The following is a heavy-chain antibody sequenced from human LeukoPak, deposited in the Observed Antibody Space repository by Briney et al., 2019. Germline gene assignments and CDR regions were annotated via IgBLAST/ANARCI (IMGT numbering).Heavy chain of an antibody. D-gene: IGHD3-10*01. V-gene: IGHV4-30-2*01. J-gene: IGHJ5*01. CDR1: GYAITSGGFS. CDR2: IYDRGPA. CDR3: ARSRQASGLFNS. Sequence: SETLSLTCTVSGYAITSGGFSWNWIRQPPGKGLEWIGCIYDRGPAYYNPSLKSRFTSSVDRPKNQFFLNVTSLTAADTAVYYCARSRQASGLFNSWGQGTLVVVSS.